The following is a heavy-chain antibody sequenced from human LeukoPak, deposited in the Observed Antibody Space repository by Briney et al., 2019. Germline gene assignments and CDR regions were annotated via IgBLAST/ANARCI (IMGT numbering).Heavy chain of an antibody. J-gene: IGHJ5*02. V-gene: IGHV4-34*01. Sequence: SETLSLTCAVYGGSFSGYYWSWIRQPPGKGLEWIGEINHSGSTNYNPSLKSRVTISVDTSKNQFSLKLSSVTAADTAVYYCARRMYYYGSGSPKEFDPWGQGTLVTVSS. CDR2: INHSGST. D-gene: IGHD3-10*01. CDR1: GGSFSGYY. CDR3: ARRMYYYGSGSPKEFDP.